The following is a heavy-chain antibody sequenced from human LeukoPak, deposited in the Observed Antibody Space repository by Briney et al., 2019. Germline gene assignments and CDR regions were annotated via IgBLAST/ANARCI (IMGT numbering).Heavy chain of an antibody. CDR2: IHEDGSDK. V-gene: IGHV3-7*01. Sequence: GGSLRLSCAASGFTFRRHWMNWVRQAPGKGLEWVANIHEDGSDKYYVDSVKGRFTISRDNAKNSLYLQMNSLRAEDTAVYYCARNVHSGAFDYWGQGTLVTVSS. J-gene: IGHJ4*02. CDR3: ARNVHSGAFDY. D-gene: IGHD6-19*01. CDR1: GFTFRRHW.